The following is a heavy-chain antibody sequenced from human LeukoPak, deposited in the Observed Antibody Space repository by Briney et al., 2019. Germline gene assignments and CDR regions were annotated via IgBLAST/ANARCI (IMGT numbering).Heavy chain of an antibody. CDR1: GFTVSSNY. Sequence: GGSLRPSCAASGFTVSSNYMSWVRQAPGKGLEWVSAISGSGGSTYYADSVKGRFTISRDNSKNTLYLQMNSLRAEDTAVYYCAKEGADSGSYDFDYWGQGTLVTVSS. CDR3: AKEGADSGSYDFDY. V-gene: IGHV3-23*01. CDR2: ISGSGGST. D-gene: IGHD1-26*01. J-gene: IGHJ4*02.